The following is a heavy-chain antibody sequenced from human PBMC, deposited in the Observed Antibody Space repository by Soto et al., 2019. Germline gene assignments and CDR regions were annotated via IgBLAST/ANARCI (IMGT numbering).Heavy chain of an antibody. CDR2: IYHSGST. J-gene: IGHJ4*02. D-gene: IGHD3-16*02. CDR1: SGSISSSNW. Sequence: QVQLQESGPGLVKPSGTLSLTCAVSSGSISSSNWWSWVRQPPGKGLEWIGEIYHSGSTNNNPSLKSRVTISVDKSKNQFSLKLSSVTAADTAVYYCARAAQDYIWGSYRPPLGLYYFDYWGQGTLVTVSS. V-gene: IGHV4-4*02. CDR3: ARAAQDYIWGSYRPPLGLYYFDY.